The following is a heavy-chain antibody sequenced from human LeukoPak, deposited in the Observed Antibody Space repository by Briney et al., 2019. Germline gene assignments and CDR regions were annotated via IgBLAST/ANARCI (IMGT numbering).Heavy chain of an antibody. CDR3: ARDGDYYDSSGYYFWYFDY. CDR2: IWYDGSNK. V-gene: IGHV3-33*01. Sequence: GGSLRLSCAASGFTFSSYGMHWVRQAPGKGLEWVAVIWYDGSNKHYADSVKGRFTISRDNSKNTLYLQMNSLRAEDTAVYYCARDGDYYDSSGYYFWYFDYWGQGTLVTVSS. J-gene: IGHJ4*02. CDR1: GFTFSSYG. D-gene: IGHD3-22*01.